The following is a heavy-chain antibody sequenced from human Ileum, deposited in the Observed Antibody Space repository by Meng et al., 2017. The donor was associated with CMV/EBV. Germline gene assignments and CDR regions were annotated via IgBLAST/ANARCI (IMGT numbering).Heavy chain of an antibody. CDR2: VYYSGST. D-gene: IGHD3-3*01. CDR3: ARHYDFWSGEYYYYGMDV. J-gene: IGHJ6*02. Sequence: GSLRLSCTVSGSSISSYNWTWIRQPPGKGLEWIGYVYYSGSTNYNPSLKSRVTISVDTSKNQFSLKLSSMTAADTAVYYCARHYDFWSGEYYYYGMDVWGQGTTVTVSS. V-gene: IGHV4-59*01. CDR1: GSSISSYN.